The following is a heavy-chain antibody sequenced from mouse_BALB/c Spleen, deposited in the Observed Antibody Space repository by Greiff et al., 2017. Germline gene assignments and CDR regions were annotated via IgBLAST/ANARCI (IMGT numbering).Heavy chain of an antibody. J-gene: IGHJ4*01. Sequence: DVQLVESGGDLVKPGGSLKLSCAASGFTFSSYGMSWVRQTPDKRLEWVATISSGGSYTYYPDSVKGRFTISRDNAKNTLYLQMSSLKSEDTAMYYCARDSSGYAMDYWGQGTSVTVSS. D-gene: IGHD3-2*01. CDR1: GFTFSSYG. V-gene: IGHV5-6*01. CDR2: ISSGGSYT. CDR3: ARDSSGYAMDY.